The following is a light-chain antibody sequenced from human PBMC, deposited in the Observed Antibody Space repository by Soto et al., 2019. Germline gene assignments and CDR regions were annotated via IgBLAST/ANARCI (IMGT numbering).Light chain of an antibody. CDR3: TAWDDTLSGLV. CDR2: CDN. CDR1: SFNIGKNY. J-gene: IGLJ1*01. V-gene: IGLV1-47*02. Sequence: QSVLTQPPSASGTPGQRVTISCSGSSFNIGKNYVYWYQQLPGKAPKLLIYCDNQRPSGVPDRFSGSKSGTSASLAISGLRSEDEGDYYCTAWDDTLSGLVFGTGTKLTVL.